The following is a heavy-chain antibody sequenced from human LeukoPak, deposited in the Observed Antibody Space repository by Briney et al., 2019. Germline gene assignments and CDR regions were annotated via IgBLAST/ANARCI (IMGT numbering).Heavy chain of an antibody. Sequence: SETLSLTCTVSAGSTSSGTYYWGWIRQPPGKGLEWIGSIFYSGSTYYNPSLKNRVTISVDTSNNQFSLELSSVTAADTAVYYCARGLYSNSWSTFDYWGQGTLVTVSS. CDR1: AGSTSSGTYY. D-gene: IGHD6-13*01. CDR3: ARGLYSNSWSTFDY. J-gene: IGHJ4*02. V-gene: IGHV4-39*07. CDR2: IFYSGST.